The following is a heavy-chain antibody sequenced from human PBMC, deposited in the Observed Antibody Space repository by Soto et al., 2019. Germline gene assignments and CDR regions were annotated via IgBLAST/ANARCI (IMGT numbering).Heavy chain of an antibody. CDR1: GGSFNGYN. Sequence: QVQLQQWGAGLLKPSETLSLTCAVYGGSFNGYNWSWIRQSPGKGLEWRGVINHNGGTSYNPSLTGRGPITVARSKSQCSLELSSVTAADTAVDYCARDLPYYYDSSGVVFWGQGTLVTVSS. D-gene: IGHD3-22*01. CDR3: ARDLPYYYDSSGVVF. CDR2: INHNGGT. J-gene: IGHJ4*02. V-gene: IGHV4-34*01.